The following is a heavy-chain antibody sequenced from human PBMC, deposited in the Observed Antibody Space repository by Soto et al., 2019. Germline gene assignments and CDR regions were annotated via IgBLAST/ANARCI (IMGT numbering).Heavy chain of an antibody. CDR1: GYLISSGYY. CDR2: IDYSGKT. J-gene: IGHJ4*02. D-gene: IGHD3-22*01. CDR3: ARDMSSGYESSYFDY. Sequence: KTSETLSLTCSVSGYLISSGYYWGWVRQTPGKGLEWLGSIDYSGKTYKNPSLKSRVSASVDLSQNQFSLNLRSVTAADTAVYFCARDMSSGYESSYFDYWGQGTLVTVSS. V-gene: IGHV4-38-2*02.